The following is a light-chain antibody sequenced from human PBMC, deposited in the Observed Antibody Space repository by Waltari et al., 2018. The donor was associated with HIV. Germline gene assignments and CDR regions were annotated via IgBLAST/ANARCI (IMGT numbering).Light chain of an antibody. Sequence: DIQLTQSPSTLSAYAGDRTTITCRAHQSMSKWLAWYRHKPGKAPHLPIYKASTLESGVPLRFSGSGSWTDLTLTISSLQPDDFATYYCQHYDTFTFGGGTKVEIK. V-gene: IGKV1-5*03. CDR1: QSMSKW. CDR3: QHYDTFT. CDR2: KAS. J-gene: IGKJ4*01.